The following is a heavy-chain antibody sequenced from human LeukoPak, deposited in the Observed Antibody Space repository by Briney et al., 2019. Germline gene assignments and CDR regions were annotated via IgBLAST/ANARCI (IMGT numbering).Heavy chain of an antibody. CDR1: GFTFSSYG. J-gene: IGHJ4*02. D-gene: IGHD4-23*01. Sequence: GGSLRLSCAAPGFTFSSYGMHWVRQAPGKGLEWVAFIRYDGSNKYYADSVKGRFTISRDNSKNTLYLQMNSLRAEDTAVYYCAKDLVTPSSSYFDYWGQGTLVTVSS. V-gene: IGHV3-30*02. CDR2: IRYDGSNK. CDR3: AKDLVTPSSSYFDY.